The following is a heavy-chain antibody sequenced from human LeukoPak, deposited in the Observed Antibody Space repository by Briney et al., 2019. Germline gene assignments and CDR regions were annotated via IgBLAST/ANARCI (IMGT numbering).Heavy chain of an antibody. CDR1: GFTFSNYA. Sequence: PGGSLRLSCAASGFTFSNYAMHWVRQAPGKGLEWVTGISYDGSNKYYADSVKGRFTISRDNSKNTLYLQMNSLRAEDTALYYCAKGRKWELREGYFDYWGQGTLVTVSS. J-gene: IGHJ4*02. CDR2: ISYDGSNK. V-gene: IGHV3-30*04. D-gene: IGHD1-26*01. CDR3: AKGRKWELREGYFDY.